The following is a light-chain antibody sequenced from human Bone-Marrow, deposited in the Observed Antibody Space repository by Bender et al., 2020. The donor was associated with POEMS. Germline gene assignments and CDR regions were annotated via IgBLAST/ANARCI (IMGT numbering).Light chain of an antibody. V-gene: IGLV2-8*01. CDR2: EVT. CDR1: SSDVGGYNY. Sequence: QSVLTQPPSASGTPGQRVTISCTGTSSDVGGYNYVSWYQQHPGKAPKLMIYEVTKRPSGVPDRFSGSKSGNTASLTVSGLQPEDEADYFCSSYAGGNTYVFGVGTMVTVL. J-gene: IGLJ1*01. CDR3: SSYAGGNTYV.